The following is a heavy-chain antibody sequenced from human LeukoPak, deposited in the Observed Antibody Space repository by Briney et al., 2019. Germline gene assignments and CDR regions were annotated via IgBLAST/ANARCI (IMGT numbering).Heavy chain of an antibody. CDR3: ARSAYCSRGKCSAFDY. CDR2: VNSGGGDT. V-gene: IGHV3-23*01. J-gene: IGHJ4*02. Sequence: GGSLRLSCAASGFTFSSFHMNWVRRAPGKGLQWVSTVNSGGGDTYYEDSVKGRLTISRDNSKNTLYLQMDSLRAEDTAIYYCARSAYCSRGKCSAFDYWGQGSLVTVSS. CDR1: GFTFSSFH. D-gene: IGHD2-2*01.